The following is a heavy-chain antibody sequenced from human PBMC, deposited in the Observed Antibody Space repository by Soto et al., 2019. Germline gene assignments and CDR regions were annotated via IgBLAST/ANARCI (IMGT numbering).Heavy chain of an antibody. CDR1: GYTFTSYG. D-gene: IGHD4-17*01. Sequence: QVQLVQSGAEVKKPGASVKVSCKASGYTFTSYGISWVRQAPGQGLEWMGWISAYNGNTNYAQKLQGRGTMTTDTSTSTAYRELRSLRSDDTAVYYCARGIGHTADDYGDYEYYYYYGMDVWGQGTTVTVSS. V-gene: IGHV1-18*01. CDR3: ARGIGHTADDYGDYEYYYYYGMDV. CDR2: ISAYNGNT. J-gene: IGHJ6*02.